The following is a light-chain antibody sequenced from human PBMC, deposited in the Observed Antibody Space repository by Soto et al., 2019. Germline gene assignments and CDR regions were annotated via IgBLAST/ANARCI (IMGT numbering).Light chain of an antibody. CDR2: GAS. CDR1: QSVTSSY. J-gene: IGKJ1*01. V-gene: IGKV3-20*01. Sequence: EIVLTQSPGTLSLSPGERATLSCRASQSVTSSYLAWWQQKPGQAPRLLIYGASSRATGIPDRFSGSVSGTDFTLTVSRLEPEDFAVYFCQQYGSSPTTFGQGTKVEIK. CDR3: QQYGSSPTT.